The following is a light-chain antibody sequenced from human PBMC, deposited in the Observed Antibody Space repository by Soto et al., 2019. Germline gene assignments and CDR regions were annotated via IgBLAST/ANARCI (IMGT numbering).Light chain of an antibody. Sequence: EKVMTHSTATLSVSPGESSTLSCRASQSVSNNLTWYQQKPGQPPRLLIYGASTRATGVPGRFSGSGSGTEFTLTISSLQAEDVAVYYCQQYSNWPPAITFGQGRRLET. CDR3: QQYSNWPPAIT. CDR1: QSVSNN. V-gene: IGKV3-15*01. J-gene: IGKJ5*01. CDR2: GAS.